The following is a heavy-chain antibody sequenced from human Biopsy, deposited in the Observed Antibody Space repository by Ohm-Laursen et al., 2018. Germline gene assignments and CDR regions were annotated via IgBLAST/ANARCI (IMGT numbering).Heavy chain of an antibody. CDR2: INGSGGST. Sequence: SLRLSCAAVGLTFSSHAMSWVRQAPGKGLECVSVINGSGGSTYYADPVKGRFTISRDNSKNTLYLQMNSLRAEDTAMYYCARDLYDFCGGCPFDPWGQGTLVTVS. D-gene: IGHD3-3*01. J-gene: IGHJ5*02. CDR1: GLTFSSHA. CDR3: ARDLYDFCGGCPFDP. V-gene: IGHV3-23*01.